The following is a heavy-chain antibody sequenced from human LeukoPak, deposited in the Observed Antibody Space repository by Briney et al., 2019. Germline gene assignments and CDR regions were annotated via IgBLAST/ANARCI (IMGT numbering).Heavy chain of an antibody. D-gene: IGHD3-9*01. V-gene: IGHV4-39*01. J-gene: IGHJ4*02. CDR1: GFTFSDYY. CDR3: ARQVGTYDISYFDY. Sequence: GSLRLSCAASGFTFSDYYMSWIRQAPGKGLEWIGSIYYSGSTYYNPSLKSRVTISVDTSKNQFSLKLSSVTAADTAVYYCARQVGTYDISYFDYWGQGTLVTVSS. CDR2: IYYSGST.